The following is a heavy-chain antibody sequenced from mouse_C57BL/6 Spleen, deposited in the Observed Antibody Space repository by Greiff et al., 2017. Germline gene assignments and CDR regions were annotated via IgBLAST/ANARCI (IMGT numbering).Heavy chain of an antibody. CDR3: AKNYGSSFGIYYAMDY. V-gene: IGHV1-7*01. J-gene: IGHJ4*01. Sequence: VQLQQSGAELAKPGASVKLSCKASGYTFTSYWMHWVKQRPGQGLEWIGYINPSSGYTKYNQKFKDKATLTADKSSSTAYRQLSSLTYEDSAVYYCAKNYGSSFGIYYAMDYWGQGTSVTVSS. CDR2: INPSSGYT. CDR1: GYTFTSYW. D-gene: IGHD1-1*01.